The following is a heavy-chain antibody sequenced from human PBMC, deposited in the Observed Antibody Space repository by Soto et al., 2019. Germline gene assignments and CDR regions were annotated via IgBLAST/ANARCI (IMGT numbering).Heavy chain of an antibody. J-gene: IGHJ4*02. CDR1: GDSISDSSHY. V-gene: IGHV4-39*01. D-gene: IGHD2-2*01. Sequence: SETLSLTCIFSGDSISDSSHYWGWIRQPPGKGLEWIANMYYSGSTYYSPSLKSRVTISVDTSKKQFSLQMNSLRAEDTAVYYCARALVQYCSSTSCSEFDYWGQGTLVTVSS. CDR2: MYYSGST. CDR3: ARALVQYCSSTSCSEFDY.